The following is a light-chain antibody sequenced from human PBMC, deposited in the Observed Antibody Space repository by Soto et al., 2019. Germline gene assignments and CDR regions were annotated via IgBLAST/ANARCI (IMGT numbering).Light chain of an antibody. CDR2: YVS. Sequence: QSALTQPASVSGSPGQSITISCTGTSSDVGGYNYVSWYQQHPGKVPKVMIYYVSNRPSGVSHRFSGSKSGNTASLTISGLQSEDEADYYCSSYTSSNTWVFGGGTKVTVL. V-gene: IGLV2-14*03. CDR1: SSDVGGYNY. J-gene: IGLJ3*02. CDR3: SSYTSSNTWV.